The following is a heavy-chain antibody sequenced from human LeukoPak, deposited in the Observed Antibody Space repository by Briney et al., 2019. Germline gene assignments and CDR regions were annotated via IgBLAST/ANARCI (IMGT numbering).Heavy chain of an antibody. J-gene: IGHJ5*02. Sequence: GRSLRLSCAASGFTFSSYGMHWVRQAPGKGLEWVAVISYDGSNKYYADSVKGRFTISRDNSKNTLYLQMNSLRAEDTAVYYCARGFNYYDSSGYPVGVSNWFDPWGQGTLVTVSS. CDR1: GFTFSSYG. V-gene: IGHV3-30*03. D-gene: IGHD3-22*01. CDR2: ISYDGSNK. CDR3: ARGFNYYDSSGYPVGVSNWFDP.